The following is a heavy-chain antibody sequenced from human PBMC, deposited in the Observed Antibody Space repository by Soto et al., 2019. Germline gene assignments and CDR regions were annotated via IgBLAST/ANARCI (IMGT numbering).Heavy chain of an antibody. CDR1: GYTFTSYG. CDR2: ISAYNGNT. Sequence: ASVKVSCKASGYTFTSYGISWVRQAPGQGLEWMGWISAYNGNTNYAQKLQGRVTMTTDTSTSTAYMELRSLRSDDTAVYYCARDYFFVDRRAYYYYGMDVWGQGTTVTVSS. V-gene: IGHV1-18*01. J-gene: IGHJ6*02. D-gene: IGHD3-3*01. CDR3: ARDYFFVDRRAYYYYGMDV.